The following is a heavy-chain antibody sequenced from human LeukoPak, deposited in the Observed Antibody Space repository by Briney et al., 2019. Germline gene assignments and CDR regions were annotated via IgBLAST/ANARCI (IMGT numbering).Heavy chain of an antibody. J-gene: IGHJ4*02. CDR1: GGSISSSSYY. V-gene: IGHV4-39*07. Sequence: PSETLSLTCTVSGGSISSSSYYWGWIRQPPEKGLEWIGNIYYTGTTYYSPSLQTRVIISVDTSKNQFSLKLSSVTAADTAVYYCARVQYGYGEAFDYWGQGTLVTVSS. CDR2: IYYTGTT. CDR3: ARVQYGYGEAFDY. D-gene: IGHD5-18*01.